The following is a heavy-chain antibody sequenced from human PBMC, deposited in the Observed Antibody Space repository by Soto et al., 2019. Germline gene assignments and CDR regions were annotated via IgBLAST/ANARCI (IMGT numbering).Heavy chain of an antibody. CDR2: ISYDGSNK. D-gene: IGHD6-25*01. CDR3: ARDFSDYYYMDV. Sequence: HPGGSLRLSCAASGFTFSSYAMHWVRQAPGKGLEWVAVISYDGSNKYYADSVKGRFTISRDNSKNTLYLQMNSLRAEDTAVYYCARDFSDYYYMDVWGKGTTVTVSS. J-gene: IGHJ6*03. CDR1: GFTFSSYA. V-gene: IGHV3-30*14.